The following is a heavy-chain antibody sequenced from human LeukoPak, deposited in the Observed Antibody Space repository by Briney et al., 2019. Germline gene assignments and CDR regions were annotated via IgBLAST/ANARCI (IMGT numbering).Heavy chain of an antibody. D-gene: IGHD1-1*01. V-gene: IGHV4-38-2*02. J-gene: IGHJ6*03. Sequence: SETLSLTCSVSGYSISSGYYWGWIWQPPGKSLEWIGSIYHSGSTYYNPSLKSRVTISVDTSKNQFSLKLSSVTAADTAVYYCARRAILSTAGYYRDVWGKGTTVIVSS. CDR3: ARRAILSTAGYYRDV. CDR2: IYHSGST. CDR1: GYSISSGYY.